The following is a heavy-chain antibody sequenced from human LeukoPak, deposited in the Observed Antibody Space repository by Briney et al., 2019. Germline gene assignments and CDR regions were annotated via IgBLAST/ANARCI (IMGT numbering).Heavy chain of an antibody. CDR2: IYYSGST. CDR3: ARDDYGSVNWFDP. V-gene: IGHV4-39*07. D-gene: IGHD3-10*01. Sequence: GSLRLSCAASGFSFTTYWMGWVRQAPGKGLEWIGSIYYSGSTYYNPSLKSRVTMSVDTSKNQFSLKLSSVTAADTAVYYCARDDYGSVNWFDPWGQGTLVTVSS. J-gene: IGHJ5*02. CDR1: GFSFTTY.